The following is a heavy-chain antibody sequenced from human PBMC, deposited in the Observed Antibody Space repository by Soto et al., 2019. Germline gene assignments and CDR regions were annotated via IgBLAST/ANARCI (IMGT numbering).Heavy chain of an antibody. J-gene: IGHJ4*02. CDR1: GFTFSSYA. CDR3: AKAPAALPDY. CDR2: ISGSGGST. D-gene: IGHD6-13*01. V-gene: IGHV3-23*01. Sequence: VGSLRLSCAASGFTFSSYAMSWVRQAPVKGLEWVSAISGSGGSTYYADSVKGRFTISRDNSKNTLYLQMNSLRAEDTAVYYCAKAPAALPDYWGQGTLVTVSS.